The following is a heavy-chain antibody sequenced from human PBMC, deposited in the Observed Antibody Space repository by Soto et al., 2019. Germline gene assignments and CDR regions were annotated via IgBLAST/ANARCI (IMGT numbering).Heavy chain of an antibody. D-gene: IGHD3-22*01. J-gene: IGHJ1*01. CDR1: GGSISSGGYY. V-gene: IGHV4-31*03. CDR2: IYYSGST. CDR3: ARYDSSGYYQQYFQH. Sequence: TLSLTCTVSGGSISSGGYYWSWIRQHPGKGLEWIGYIYYSGSTYYNPSLKSRVTISVDTSKNQFSLKLSSVTAADTAVYYCARYDSSGYYQQYFQHWGQCTLVTVS.